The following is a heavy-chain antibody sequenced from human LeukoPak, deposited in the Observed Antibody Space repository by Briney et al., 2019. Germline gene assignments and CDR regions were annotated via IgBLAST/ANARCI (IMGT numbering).Heavy chain of an antibody. CDR1: GFTFDDYG. D-gene: IGHD1-1*01. CDR3: AREGLGNWATPLDYYYYMDV. CDR2: INWNGNNV. V-gene: IGHV3-20*04. J-gene: IGHJ6*03. Sequence: GGSLRLSCATSGFTFDDYGMNWVRQVPGKGLEWVSNINWNGNNVDYADPVKGRFTISRDKAKNSLHLQMNSLRAEDTAVYYCAREGLGNWATPLDYYYYMDVWGKGTTVTVSS.